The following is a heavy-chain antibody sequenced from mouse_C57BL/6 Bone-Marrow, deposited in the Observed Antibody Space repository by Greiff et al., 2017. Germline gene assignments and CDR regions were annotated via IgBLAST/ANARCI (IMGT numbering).Heavy chain of an antibody. J-gene: IGHJ3*01. Sequence: AAAGIDFSRYWMSWVRRAPGKGLEWIGEINPDSSTINYAPSLKDKFIISRDNAKNTLYLQMSKVRSEDTALYYCAPETAQAFAYWGQGTLVTVSA. CDR2: INPDSSTI. CDR1: GIDFSRYW. CDR3: APETAQAFAY. D-gene: IGHD3-2*02. V-gene: IGHV4-1*01.